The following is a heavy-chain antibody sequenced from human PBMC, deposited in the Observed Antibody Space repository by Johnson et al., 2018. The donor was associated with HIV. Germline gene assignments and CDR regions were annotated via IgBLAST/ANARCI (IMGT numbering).Heavy chain of an antibody. Sequence: VQLVESGGGLVQPGGSLRLSCAASGFTFSSYDMHWVRQATGKGLEWVSAIGTAGDTYYPGSVKGRFTISRENAKNSLYLQMNSLRAGDTAVYYCARVKYAVSTHEYNAFDIWGQGTMVTVSS. V-gene: IGHV3-13*01. CDR2: IGTAGDT. CDR3: ARVKYAVSTHEYNAFDI. D-gene: IGHD2-15*01. CDR1: GFTFSSYD. J-gene: IGHJ3*02.